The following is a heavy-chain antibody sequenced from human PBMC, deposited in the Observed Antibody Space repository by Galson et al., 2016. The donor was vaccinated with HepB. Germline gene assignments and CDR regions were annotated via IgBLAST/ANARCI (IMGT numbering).Heavy chain of an antibody. CDR1: GFTFSNYA. CDR2: ISGSGGDT. J-gene: IGHJ4*02. Sequence: SLRLSCAASGFTFSNYAMSWVRQAPGKGLEWVASISGSGGDTYIADSVEGRFTISRDNSKNTVDLQMHSLKVEDTAVYFCAKGSGRAGYNCVPIESWGQGTLVPVSS. V-gene: IGHV3-23*01. CDR3: AKGSGRAGYNCVPIES. D-gene: IGHD1-20*01.